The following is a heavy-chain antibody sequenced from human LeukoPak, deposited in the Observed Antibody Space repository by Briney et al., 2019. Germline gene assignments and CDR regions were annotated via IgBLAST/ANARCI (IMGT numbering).Heavy chain of an antibody. CDR1: GFTFSSYW. CDR2: IKQDGSEK. V-gene: IGHV3-7*01. Sequence: GGSLRLSCAASGFTFSSYWMSWVRQAPGKGLEWVANIKQDGSEKYYVDSVKGRFTISRDSAKNSLYLQMNSLRAEDTAVYYCARGPWAMVTSSLIDYWGQGTLVTVSS. D-gene: IGHD4-17*01. J-gene: IGHJ4*02. CDR3: ARGPWAMVTSSLIDY.